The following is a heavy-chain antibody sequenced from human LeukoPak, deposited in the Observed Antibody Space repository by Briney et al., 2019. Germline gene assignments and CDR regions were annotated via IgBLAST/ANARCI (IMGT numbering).Heavy chain of an antibody. J-gene: IGHJ3*02. D-gene: IGHD3-10*01. CDR1: GFTVSSNY. V-gene: IGHV3-66*04. CDR3: ARHVVAGSGSYDAFDI. CDR2: IYSGGST. Sequence: PGGSLRLSCAASGFTVSSNYMSWVRQAPGKGLEWVSVIYSGGSTYYADSVKGRFTISRDNSKNTLYLQMNSLRAEDTAVYYCARHVVAGSGSYDAFDIWGQGTMVTVSS.